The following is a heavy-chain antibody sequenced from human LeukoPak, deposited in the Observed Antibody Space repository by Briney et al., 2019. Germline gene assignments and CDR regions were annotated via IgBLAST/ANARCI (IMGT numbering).Heavy chain of an antibody. CDR2: INHNGST. Sequence: SETLSLTCAVYGGSFSGYYWSWIRQPPGKGLEWIGEINHNGSTNYNPSLKSRVTISVDTSKNQFSLKLSSVTAADTAVFYCARVKTSQSHAFDIWGQGTMVTVSS. J-gene: IGHJ3*02. CDR3: ARVKTSQSHAFDI. V-gene: IGHV4-34*01. CDR1: GGSFSGYY.